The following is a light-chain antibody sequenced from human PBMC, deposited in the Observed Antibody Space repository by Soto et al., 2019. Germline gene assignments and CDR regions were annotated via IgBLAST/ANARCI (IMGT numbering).Light chain of an antibody. CDR2: AAA. V-gene: IGKV1-6*01. CDR1: QAIRSD. CDR3: RQDYNAPRT. Sequence: AVQMTQSPSSLSASVGDRVTITCRASQAIRSDLGWYQMKPGKVPKLRIYAAANLQSGGPSKFIGRGYGTDFTLTISRREPGDFSPYYGRQDYNAPRTFGQGTPVEI. J-gene: IGKJ1*01.